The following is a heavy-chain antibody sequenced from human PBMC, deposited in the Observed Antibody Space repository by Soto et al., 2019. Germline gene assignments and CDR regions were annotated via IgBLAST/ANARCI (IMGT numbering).Heavy chain of an antibody. D-gene: IGHD3-3*01. CDR3: ARSRSMGDWSASVTTYASGMDV. CDR2: INPSGGYT. CDR1: GYTFTSYY. Sequence: QVQLVQSGAEVKKPGASVKVSCQTAGYTFTSYYIHWVRQAPGQGLAWMGIINPSGGYTKYSKKFQGRVTMTRDAATNIVYMELSSLTYEDTAVYFSARSRSMGDWSASVTTYASGMDVWCQGTTVTVSS. J-gene: IGHJ6*02. V-gene: IGHV1-46*01.